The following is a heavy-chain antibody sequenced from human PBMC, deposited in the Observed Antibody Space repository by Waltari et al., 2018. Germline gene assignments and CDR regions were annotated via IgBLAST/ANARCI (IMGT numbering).Heavy chain of an antibody. CDR2: IKQDGSEK. D-gene: IGHD5-12*01. CDR1: GFTFSSYW. J-gene: IGHJ3*02. V-gene: IGHV3-7*01. Sequence: EVQLVESGGGLVQPGGSLRLSCAASGFTFSSYWMSWVRPAPGKGLEWVANIKQDGSEKYYVDSVKGRFTISRDNAKNSLYLQMNSLRAEDTAVYYCARVWATIRARGDAFDIWGQGTMVTVSS. CDR3: ARVWATIRARGDAFDI.